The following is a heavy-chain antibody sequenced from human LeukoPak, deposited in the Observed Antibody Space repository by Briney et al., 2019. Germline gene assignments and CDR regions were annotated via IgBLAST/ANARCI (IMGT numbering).Heavy chain of an antibody. V-gene: IGHV3-9*01. J-gene: IGHJ4*02. D-gene: IGHD3-22*01. CDR2: ISWNSGSI. CDR1: GFTFDDYA. Sequence: GGSLRLSCAASGFTFDDYAMHWVRQAPGKGLEWVSGISWNSGSIGYADSVKGRFTISRDNSKNTLYLQMNSLRTEDTAVYYCAKENYYDSSGYIDYWGQGTLVTVSS. CDR3: AKENYYDSSGYIDY.